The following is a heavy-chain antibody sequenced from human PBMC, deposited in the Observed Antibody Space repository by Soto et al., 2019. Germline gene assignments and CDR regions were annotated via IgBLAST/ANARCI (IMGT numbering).Heavy chain of an antibody. CDR1: VGAMNSYY. CDR3: ERMMLVVVPAAIQANWFDP. Sequence: SETLSLTGTVPVGAMNSYYCTWIQQPAGNGLEWIGYIYYSGITYYNPSLKSRVTISVDTSKNQFSLKLSSVTAADTAVYYCERMMLVVVPAAIQANWFDPWGQGNLVT. V-gene: IGHV4-59*06. CDR2: IYYSGIT. J-gene: IGHJ5*02. D-gene: IGHD2-2*01.